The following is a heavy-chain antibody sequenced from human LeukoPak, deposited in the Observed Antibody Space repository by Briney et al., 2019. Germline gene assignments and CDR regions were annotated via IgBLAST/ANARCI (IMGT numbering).Heavy chain of an antibody. CDR1: GYTFTSYY. J-gene: IGHJ4*02. Sequence: ASVKVSCKASGYTFTSYYMHWVRQAPGQGLEWMGIINPSGGSTSYAQKFQGRVTMTRDTSTSTVYMELSSLRSEDTAVYYCARDRKYCSGGSCYLEGHDYWGQGTLVTVSS. D-gene: IGHD2-15*01. CDR2: INPSGGST. CDR3: ARDRKYCSGGSCYLEGHDY. V-gene: IGHV1-46*01.